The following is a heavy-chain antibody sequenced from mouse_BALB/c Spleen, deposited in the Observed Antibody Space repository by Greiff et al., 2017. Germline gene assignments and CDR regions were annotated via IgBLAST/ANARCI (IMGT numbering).Heavy chain of an antibody. D-gene: IGHD2-1*01. Sequence: VQLQQSGPGLVKPSQSLSLTCTVTGYSITSDYAWNWIRQFPGNKLEWMGYISYSGSTSYNPSLKSRISITRDTSKNQFFLQLNSVTTEDTATYYCARAGYYGNAYFDYWGQGTTLTVSS. CDR2: ISYSGST. V-gene: IGHV3-2*02. CDR3: ARAGYYGNAYFDY. J-gene: IGHJ2*01. CDR1: GYSITSDYA.